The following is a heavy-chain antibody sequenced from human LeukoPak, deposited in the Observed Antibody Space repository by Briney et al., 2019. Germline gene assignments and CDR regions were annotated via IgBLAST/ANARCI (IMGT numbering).Heavy chain of an antibody. J-gene: IGHJ5*02. V-gene: IGHV1-18*01. Sequence: ASVKVSCKVSGYSFTIYGISWVRQAPGQGLEWMGWISAYNGNTNYAQKLQGRVTMTTDTSTSTAYMELRSLRSDDTAVYYCARGYCSSTSCSNWFDPWGQGTLVTVSS. D-gene: IGHD2-2*01. CDR3: ARGYCSSTSCSNWFDP. CDR1: GYSFTIYG. CDR2: ISAYNGNT.